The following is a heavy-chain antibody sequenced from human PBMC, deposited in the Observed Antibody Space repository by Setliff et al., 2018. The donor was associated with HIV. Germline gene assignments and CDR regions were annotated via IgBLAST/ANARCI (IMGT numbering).Heavy chain of an antibody. D-gene: IGHD5-18*01. CDR2: IHYSGSS. J-gene: IGHJ5*02. CDR1: SDSISSGGYY. V-gene: IGHV4-31*03. CDR3: ARVTWIQLWLGWFDP. Sequence: SETLSLTCTVSSDSISSGGYYWSWIRQHPGKGLEWIGYIHYSGSSYYNPSLRSRVTISVDTSKNQFSLKLGSVTAADTAVYFCARVTWIQLWLGWFDPWGQGTLVTVSS.